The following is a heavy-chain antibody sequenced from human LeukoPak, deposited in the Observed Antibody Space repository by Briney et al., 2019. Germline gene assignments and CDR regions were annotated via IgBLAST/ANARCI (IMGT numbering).Heavy chain of an antibody. J-gene: IGHJ4*02. Sequence: GGSLRLSCAASGFSFSSHGMSWVRQAPGKGLEWVSGIIGGAGSTYYADSVRGWFTISGDNSKNTLYLQMNSLRADDAAVYYCAHGTMYQLDSWGQGTLVTVSS. CDR3: AHGTMYQLDS. CDR1: GFSFSSHG. V-gene: IGHV3-23*01. CDR2: IIGGAGST. D-gene: IGHD2-2*01.